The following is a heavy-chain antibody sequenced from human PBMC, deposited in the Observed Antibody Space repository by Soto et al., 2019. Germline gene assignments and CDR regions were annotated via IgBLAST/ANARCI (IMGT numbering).Heavy chain of an antibody. J-gene: IGHJ3*02. Sequence: SETLSLTCAIYGASLGVFHWTWLRHAPGKGLEWIGELIHGGSTNYNPSLKSRVSFSLDTSKNQFSLHLMSVTAADTAVYYCARSPLGYDYVRQTWREVGDSFDIWGRGTMVTVSS. CDR3: ARSPLGYDYVRQTWREVGDSFDI. CDR1: GASLGVFH. CDR2: LIHGGST. D-gene: IGHD3-16*01. V-gene: IGHV4-34*12.